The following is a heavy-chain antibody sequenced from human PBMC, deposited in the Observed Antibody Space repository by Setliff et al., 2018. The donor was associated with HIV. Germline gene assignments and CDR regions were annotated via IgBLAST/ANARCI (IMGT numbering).Heavy chain of an antibody. CDR1: GGSISNYH. J-gene: IGHJ4*02. Sequence: PSETLSLTCTVSGGSISNYHWSWIRQPPGKGLEWIGYIYNSGSTNYNPSLKSRVTISVDASKNHFSLKLRSVTAADTAVYYCARVGAVAGFDYWAREPWSPSPQ. CDR2: IYNSGST. CDR3: ARVGAVAGFDY. D-gene: IGHD6-19*01. V-gene: IGHV4-59*01.